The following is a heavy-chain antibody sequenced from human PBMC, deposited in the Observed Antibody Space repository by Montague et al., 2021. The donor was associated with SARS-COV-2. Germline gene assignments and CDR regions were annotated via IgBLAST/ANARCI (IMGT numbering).Heavy chain of an antibody. Sequence: PALVKPTQTLTLTCTFSGFSLSTPNVGVAWIRQPPGKALEWLAVIYSNGDKRYSPSLQRGLTITKDTSRNQVVVSLTNVDPLDTATYYCAHLIRYYDIFTGIPFDXWGQGTQVTVSS. CDR3: AHLIRYYDIFTGIPFDX. CDR1: GFSLSTPNVG. V-gene: IGHV2-5*01. D-gene: IGHD3-9*01. J-gene: IGHJ4*02. CDR2: IYSNGDK.